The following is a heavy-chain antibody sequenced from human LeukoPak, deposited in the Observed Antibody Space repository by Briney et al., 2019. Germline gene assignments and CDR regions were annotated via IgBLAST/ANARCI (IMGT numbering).Heavy chain of an antibody. V-gene: IGHV4-34*01. CDR2: INHSGST. D-gene: IGHD2-2*01. CDR3: ARDSGYCSSTSCYQSAFDI. Sequence: SETLSLTCAVYGGSFSGYYWSWIRQPPGKGLEWIGEINHSGSTNYNPSLKSRVTMSVDTSKNQFSLKLSSVTAADTAVYYCARDSGYCSSTSCYQSAFDIWGQGTMVTVSS. CDR1: GGSFSGYY. J-gene: IGHJ3*02.